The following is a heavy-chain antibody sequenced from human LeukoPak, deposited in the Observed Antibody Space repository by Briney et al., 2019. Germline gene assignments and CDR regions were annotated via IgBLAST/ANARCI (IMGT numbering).Heavy chain of an antibody. CDR2: ISYDGSNK. V-gene: IGHV3-30*03. D-gene: IGHD3-16*01. CDR3: GRVFGGARGVS. J-gene: IGHJ4*02. Sequence: PGRSLRLSCAASGFTFSSYGMHWVRQAPGKGLEWVAVISYDGSNKYYADSVKGRFTISRDNSKNTLYLQMNSLRAEDTAVYYCGRVFGGARGVSGGQGPLATVSS. CDR1: GFTFSSYG.